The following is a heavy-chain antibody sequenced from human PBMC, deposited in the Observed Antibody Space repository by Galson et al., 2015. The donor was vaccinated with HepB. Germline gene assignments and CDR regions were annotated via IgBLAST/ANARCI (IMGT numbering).Heavy chain of an antibody. CDR2: IWADGTNT. CDR1: GFTFRSFG. Sequence: SLRLSCAASGFTFRSFGIHWVRQAPGKGLEWVALIWADGTNTYYADSVKGRFTISRDNSTNTLNLQMNSLRAEDTAVYYCAREAPVAAPAAFDYWGQGTLVTVSS. D-gene: IGHD6-25*01. J-gene: IGHJ4*02. V-gene: IGHV3-33*08. CDR3: AREAPVAAPAAFDY.